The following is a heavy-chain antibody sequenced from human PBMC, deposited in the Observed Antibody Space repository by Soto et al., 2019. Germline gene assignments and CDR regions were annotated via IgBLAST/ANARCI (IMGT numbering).Heavy chain of an antibody. CDR1: GFTFSSYS. CDR3: ARGAYLNWFDP. J-gene: IGHJ5*02. V-gene: IGHV3-48*01. Sequence: GSLRLSCAASGFTFSSYSMNWDRQAPGKGLEWVSCISSSSSTIYYADSVKGRFTISRDNAKNSLYLQMNSLRAEDTAVYYCARGAYLNWFDPWGQGTLVTVSS. CDR2: ISSSSSTI.